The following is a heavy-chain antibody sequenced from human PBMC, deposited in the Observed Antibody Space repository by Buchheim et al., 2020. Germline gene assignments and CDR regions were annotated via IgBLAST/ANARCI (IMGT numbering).Heavy chain of an antibody. V-gene: IGHV1-46*01. CDR3: ARGPAITATGSRNYYGMDV. D-gene: IGHD6-13*01. J-gene: IGHJ6*02. CDR1: GYTFTTYY. Sequence: QVQLVQSGAEVRQPGASVKVSCKASGYTFTTYYLHLVRQAPGQGLEWMGIINPSGGSTTYAQNFQGRVTETRDTSTRTVYMELSSLRSEDTAVYYCARGPAITATGSRNYYGMDVWGQGTT. CDR2: INPSGGST.